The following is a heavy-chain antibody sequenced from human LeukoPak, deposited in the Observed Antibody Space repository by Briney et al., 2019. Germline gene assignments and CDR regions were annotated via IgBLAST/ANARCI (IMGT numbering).Heavy chain of an antibody. V-gene: IGHV3-30*04. CDR2: ISYDGSNK. CDR3: ARAPYGRPPDY. Sequence: GGSLRLSCAASGFTFSSYAMHWVRQAPGKGLEWVAVISYDGSNKYYADSVKGRFTISRDNSKNTLYLQMNSLRAEDTVVYYCARAPYGRPPDYWGQGTLVTVSS. J-gene: IGHJ4*02. CDR1: GFTFSSYA. D-gene: IGHD4-17*01.